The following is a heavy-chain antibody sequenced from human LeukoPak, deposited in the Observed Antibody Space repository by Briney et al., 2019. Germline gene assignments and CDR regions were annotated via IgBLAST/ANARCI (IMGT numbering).Heavy chain of an antibody. J-gene: IGHJ6*02. CDR1: GYTFTGYY. CDR2: INPNSGGT. V-gene: IGHV1-2*02. CDR3: ARDEGPKGMDV. Sequence: ASVKVSCKASGYTFTGYYMHWVRQAPGQGLEWMGWINPNSGGTNYARKFQGRVTMTRDTSISTAYMELSRLRSDDTAVYYCARDEGPKGMDVWGQGTTVTVSS.